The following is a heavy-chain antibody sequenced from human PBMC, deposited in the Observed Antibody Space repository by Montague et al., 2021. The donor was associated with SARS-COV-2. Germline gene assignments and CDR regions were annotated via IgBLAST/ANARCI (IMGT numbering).Heavy chain of an antibody. CDR3: ARGFRGGYSTFDY. J-gene: IGHJ4*02. V-gene: IGHV3-30*04. D-gene: IGHD2-21*01. CDR2: ISYDGSNK. Sequence: SLGLSCAASGFTFSSYAMYWVRQAPGKGLEWVAVISYDGSNKYYADSVKGRFTISRDNSKNTLYLQMNSLRAEDTAVYYCARGFRGGYSTFDYWGQGTLVTVSS. CDR1: GFTFSSYA.